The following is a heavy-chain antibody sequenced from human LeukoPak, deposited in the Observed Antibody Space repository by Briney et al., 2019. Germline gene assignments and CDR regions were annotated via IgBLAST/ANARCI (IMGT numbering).Heavy chain of an antibody. Sequence: SGTLSLTCAVYGGSFSGYYWSWIRQPPGKGLEWIGEINHSGSTNYNPSLKSRVTISVDTSKNQFSLKLSSVTAADTAVYYCARLHYDILTGYAAGDYWGQGTLVTVSS. D-gene: IGHD3-9*01. CDR2: INHSGST. CDR3: ARLHYDILTGYAAGDY. J-gene: IGHJ4*02. CDR1: GGSFSGYY. V-gene: IGHV4-34*01.